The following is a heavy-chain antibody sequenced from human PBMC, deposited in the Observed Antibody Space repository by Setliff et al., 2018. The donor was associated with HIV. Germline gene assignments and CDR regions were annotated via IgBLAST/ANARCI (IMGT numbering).Heavy chain of an antibody. CDR2: IIPISGTV. CDR3: ARDFGEYCSSMSCPGLFDP. J-gene: IGHJ5*02. D-gene: IGHD2-2*01. V-gene: IGHV1-69*05. Sequence: GASVKVSCKASGGTFSSYAISWVRQAPGQGLEWMGGIIPISGTVNYAQKFWGRVTITTHESTSTAYMELSSLRSEDTAVYYCARDFGEYCSSMSCPGLFDPWGQGTLVTVSS. CDR1: GGTFSSYA.